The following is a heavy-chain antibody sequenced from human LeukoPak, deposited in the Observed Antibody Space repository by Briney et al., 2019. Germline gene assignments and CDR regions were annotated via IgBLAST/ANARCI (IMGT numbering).Heavy chain of an antibody. Sequence: GGSLRLSCAASGFTFDDYAMHWVRQAPGKGLEWVSGISWNSGSIGYADSEKGRFTISRDNAKNSLYLQMNSLRAEDTALYYCAKDMGYSSSFDYWGQGTLVTVSS. CDR3: AKDMGYSSSFDY. CDR1: GFTFDDYA. D-gene: IGHD6-13*01. J-gene: IGHJ4*02. V-gene: IGHV3-9*01. CDR2: ISWNSGSI.